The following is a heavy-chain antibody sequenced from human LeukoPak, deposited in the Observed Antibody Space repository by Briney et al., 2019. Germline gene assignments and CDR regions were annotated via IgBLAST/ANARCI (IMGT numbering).Heavy chain of an antibody. CDR1: GGTFSSYA. Sequence: GSSVKVSCKASGGTFSSYAISWVRQAPGQGLEWMGGIIPIFGTANYAQKFQGRVTITADESTSAAYMELSSLRSEDTAVYYCASAYDILTGFYDNFDYWGQGTLVTVSS. V-gene: IGHV1-69*01. CDR2: IIPIFGTA. J-gene: IGHJ4*02. D-gene: IGHD3-9*01. CDR3: ASAYDILTGFYDNFDY.